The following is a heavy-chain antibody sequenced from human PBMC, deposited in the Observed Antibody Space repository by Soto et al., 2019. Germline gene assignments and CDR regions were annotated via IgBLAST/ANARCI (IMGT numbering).Heavy chain of an antibody. CDR3: AKGTVHMDV. J-gene: IGHJ6*02. V-gene: IGHV3-30*18. CDR2: ISYDGSNK. Sequence: GESLKISCAASGFTFSSYGMHWVRQAPGKGLEWVAVISYDGSNKYYADSVKGRFTISRDNSKNTLYLQMNSLRAEDTAVYYCAKGTVHMDVWGQGTTVTVSS. D-gene: IGHD1-1*01. CDR1: GFTFSSYG.